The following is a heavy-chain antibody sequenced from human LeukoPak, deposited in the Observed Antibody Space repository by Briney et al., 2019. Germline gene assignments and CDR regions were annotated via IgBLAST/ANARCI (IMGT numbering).Heavy chain of an antibody. CDR2: ISSSSSYI. CDR1: GFTFSSYS. J-gene: IGHJ4*02. V-gene: IGHV3-21*01. Sequence: GGSLRLSCAASGFTFSSYSMNWVRQAPGKGLEWVSSISSSSSYIYYADSVKGRFTISRDNAKNSLYLQMNSLRAEGTAVYYCATRHGIAAAGTPDYWGQGTLVTVSS. D-gene: IGHD6-13*01. CDR3: ATRHGIAAAGTPDY.